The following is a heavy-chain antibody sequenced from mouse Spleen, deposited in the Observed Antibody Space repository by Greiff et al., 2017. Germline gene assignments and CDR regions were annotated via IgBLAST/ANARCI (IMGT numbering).Heavy chain of an antibody. CDR1: GFNIKDDY. D-gene: IGHD2-5*01. V-gene: IGHV14-4*01. CDR2: IDPENGDT. Sequence: EVMLVESGAELVRPGASVKLSCTASGFNIKDDYMHWVKQRPEQGLEWIGWIDPENGDTEYASKFQGKATITADTSSNTAYLQLSSLTSEDTAVYYCTTSYYSNPYAMDYWGQGTSVTVSS. J-gene: IGHJ4*01. CDR3: TTSYYSNPYAMDY.